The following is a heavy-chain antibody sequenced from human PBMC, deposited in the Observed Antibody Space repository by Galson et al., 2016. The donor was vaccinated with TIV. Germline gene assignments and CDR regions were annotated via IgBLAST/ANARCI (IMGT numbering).Heavy chain of an antibody. CDR1: GFPLSTSGEG. J-gene: IGHJ4*02. CDR2: IYWDGDK. V-gene: IGHV2-5*02. CDR3: AVARGGGYNFDS. D-gene: IGHD3-16*01. Sequence: PALVKPTQTLTLTCAFSGFPLSTSGEGVAWVCQPPGRALEWLALIYWDGDKRYSPSLKSRLTITKDTSKKQVVLTMANMDPLDTATYYCAVARGGGYNFDSWGQGTLVTVSS.